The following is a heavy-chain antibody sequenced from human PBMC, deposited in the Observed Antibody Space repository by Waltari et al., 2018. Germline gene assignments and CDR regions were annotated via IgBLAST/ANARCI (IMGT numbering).Heavy chain of an antibody. V-gene: IGHV1-69*10. CDR2: INPIIRTA. J-gene: IGHJ6*03. CDR3: ARGPLEDQLLSYDNYYYMDV. CDR1: GGTFSSYA. Sequence: QVQLVQSGAEVKRPGSSVKVSCKASGGTFSSYAFSWVRQAPGQGLEWMGGINPIIRTANYAQNFQGRVTITADKSTSTAYMELSSLRSDDTAVYYCARGPLEDQLLSYDNYYYMDVWGKGTTVTVSS. D-gene: IGHD3-16*02.